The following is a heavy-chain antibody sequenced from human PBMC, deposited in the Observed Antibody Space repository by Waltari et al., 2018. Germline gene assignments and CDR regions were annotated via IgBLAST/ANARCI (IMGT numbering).Heavy chain of an antibody. CDR1: GFTLRIFW. J-gene: IGHJ3*02. V-gene: IGHV3-74*01. CDR3: AELSSSAFHI. Sequence: EVQLVESGGVLVHPGGSLRLACDAYGFTLRIFWTHWVRPAPVKGLAWVSRINSDGSSTSYADSVMGRFTISRDNAKNTLYLQMNSLSVDDTAVYYCAELSSSAFHIWGQGTMVTVSS. CDR2: INSDGSST. D-gene: IGHD1-7*01.